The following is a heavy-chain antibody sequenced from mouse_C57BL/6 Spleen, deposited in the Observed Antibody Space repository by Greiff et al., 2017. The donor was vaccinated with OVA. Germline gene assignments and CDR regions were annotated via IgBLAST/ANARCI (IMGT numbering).Heavy chain of an antibody. CDR1: GYTFTSYW. Sequence: VQLQQSGAELVRPGSSVKLSCKASGYTFTSYWMHWVKQRPIQGLEWIGNIDPSDSETHYNQKFKDKATLTVDKSSSTAYMQHSSLPSEDSAVYYCARRSCSTHYDYWGQGTTLTVSS. CDR3: ARRSCSTHYDY. J-gene: IGHJ2*01. D-gene: IGHD1-1*01. V-gene: IGHV1-52*01. CDR2: IDPSDSET.